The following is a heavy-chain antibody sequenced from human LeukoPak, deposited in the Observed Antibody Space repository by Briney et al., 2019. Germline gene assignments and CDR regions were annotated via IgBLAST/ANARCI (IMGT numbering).Heavy chain of an antibody. CDR1: GGTFSSYA. J-gene: IGHJ5*02. Sequence: ASVKVSCKASGGTFSSYAISWVRQAPGQGLEWMGWINTNTGNPTYAQGFTGRFVFSLDTSVSTAYLQISSLKAEDTAVYYCARIRYCSSTSCYRFDPWGQGTLVTVSS. V-gene: IGHV7-4-1*02. CDR3: ARIRYCSSTSCYRFDP. CDR2: INTNTGNP. D-gene: IGHD2-2*02.